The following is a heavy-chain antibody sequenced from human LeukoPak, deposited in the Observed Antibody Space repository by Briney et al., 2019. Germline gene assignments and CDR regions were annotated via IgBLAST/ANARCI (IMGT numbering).Heavy chain of an antibody. Sequence: GGSLRLSCVASGFNFKSSGMHWVRQAPGKGLEWVALISYDGGKTYFADAVRGRVTISRDNSNQRVFLHLNSLRPEDTALYYCAKVGSSDTSHEALDFWGQGTMVTVSS. V-gene: IGHV3-30*18. J-gene: IGHJ3*01. CDR2: ISYDGGKT. CDR1: GFNFKSSG. CDR3: AKVGSSDTSHEALDF. D-gene: IGHD1-26*01.